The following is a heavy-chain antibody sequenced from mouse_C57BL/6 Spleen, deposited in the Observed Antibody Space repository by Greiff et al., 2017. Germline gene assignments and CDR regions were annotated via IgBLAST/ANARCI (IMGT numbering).Heavy chain of an antibody. CDR2: FSSGGSYT. J-gene: IGHJ1*03. CDR3: SSGTGTNWYFDV. V-gene: IGHV5-6*02. D-gene: IGHD4-1*01. Sequence: EVKLVESGGDLVKPGGSLKLSCAASGFTFSSYGMSWVRQTPDKKLEWVATFSSGGSYTYYPDSVKGRFTISRDNAKNTLYLQMSRLKSEDTAMYCCSSGTGTNWYFDVWGTGTTVTVAS. CDR1: GFTFSSYG.